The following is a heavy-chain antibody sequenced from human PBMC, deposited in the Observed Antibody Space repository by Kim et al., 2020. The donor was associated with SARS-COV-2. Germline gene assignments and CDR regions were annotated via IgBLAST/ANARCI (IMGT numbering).Heavy chain of an antibody. CDR2: INHSGST. CDR3: ARGGTFSVTIFGVVIIRPLMDG. D-gene: IGHD3-3*01. J-gene: IGHJ6*02. Sequence: SETLSLTCAVYGGSFSGYHWSWIRQPPGKGLEWIGEINHSGSTNYNPSLKSRVTISVDTSKNQFSLKLISVTAADAAVYYCARGGTFSVTIFGVVIIRPLMDGWGQGTTFTVSS. V-gene: IGHV4-34*01. CDR1: GGSFSGYH.